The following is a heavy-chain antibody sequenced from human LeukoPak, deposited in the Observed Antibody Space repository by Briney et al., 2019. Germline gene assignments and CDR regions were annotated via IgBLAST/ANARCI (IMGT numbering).Heavy chain of an antibody. V-gene: IGHV1-8*01. D-gene: IGHD5-18*01. J-gene: IGHJ6*03. CDR1: GYTFTSYD. CDR2: MSPNSGNT. CDR3: ARGLGTAMVTNYYYYMDV. Sequence: GASVKVSCKASGYTFTSYDINWVRQATGQGLEWMGWMSPNSGNTGYAQKFQGRVTMTRNTSISTAYMELSSLRSEDTAVYYCARGLGTAMVTNYYYYMDVWGKGTTVTVSS.